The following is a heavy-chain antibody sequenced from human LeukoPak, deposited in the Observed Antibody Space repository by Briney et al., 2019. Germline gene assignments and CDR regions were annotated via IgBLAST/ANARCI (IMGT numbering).Heavy chain of an antibody. CDR1: GGSFSGYY. D-gene: IGHD3-22*01. CDR3: ARLYSNTWYYYDSSGYDYADY. CDR2: IYYSGST. Sequence: NPSETLSLTCAVYGGSFSGYYWSWIRQPPGKGLEWIGSIYYSGSTYYNPSLKSRVTISVDTSKNQFSLKLSSVTAADTAVYYCARLYSNTWYYYDSSGYDYADYWGQGTLVTVSS. V-gene: IGHV4-34*01. J-gene: IGHJ4*02.